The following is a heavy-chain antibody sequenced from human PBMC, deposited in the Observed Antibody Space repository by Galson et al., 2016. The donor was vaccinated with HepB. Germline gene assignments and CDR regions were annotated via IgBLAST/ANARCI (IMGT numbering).Heavy chain of an antibody. V-gene: IGHV1-18*04. D-gene: IGHD6-19*01. CDR1: GYTFTNYG. J-gene: IGHJ4*02. CDR2: VSGYNGNT. CDR3: AVSLSVADPGYDY. Sequence: SVKVSCKASGYTFTNYGVSWVRQAPGQGLEWMGWVSGYNGNTNYAQNLQGRVTLTTDTSTSTAYMALRSLRFDDTAVYYCAVSLSVADPGYDYWGQGTLVTVSS.